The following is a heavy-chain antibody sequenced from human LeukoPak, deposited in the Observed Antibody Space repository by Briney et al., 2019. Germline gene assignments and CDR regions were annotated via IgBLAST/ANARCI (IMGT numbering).Heavy chain of an antibody. CDR3: TRVQAGRSVFMDV. J-gene: IGHJ6*02. CDR1: GFTFSTCA. Sequence: GGPLRLSCAASGFTFSTCAMSWVRQAPGKGLEWVSALSRSGDSTYYADSVKGRVTISRDNSKNTLYLQMNSLTAEDTALYYCTRVQAGRSVFMDVWGRGTTVTVSS. CDR2: LSRSGDST. V-gene: IGHV3-23*01.